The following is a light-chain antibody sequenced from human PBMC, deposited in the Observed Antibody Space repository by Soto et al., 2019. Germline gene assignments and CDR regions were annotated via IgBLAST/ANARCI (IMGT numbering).Light chain of an antibody. CDR2: AAS. V-gene: IGKV1-39*01. J-gene: IGKJ5*01. Sequence: DIQMTQSPSPLSASVGDRVTITCRASQSISSYLNWYQQKPGKAPKLLIYAASSLQSGVPSRFSGSGSGTDFTLTISSLQPEDFATYYCQQSLSNLITFGQGTRLEI. CDR3: QQSLSNLIT. CDR1: QSISSY.